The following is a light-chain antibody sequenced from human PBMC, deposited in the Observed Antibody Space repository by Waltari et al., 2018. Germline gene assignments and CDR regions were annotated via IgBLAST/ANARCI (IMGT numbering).Light chain of an antibody. CDR2: DAS. V-gene: IGKV1-39*01. CDR1: QSIGGY. CDR3: QQSNSMPLT. J-gene: IGKJ4*01. Sequence: DIHMTQSPSSLSASVGDRVTITCRGSQSIGGYLNWYQQKPGKAPDLLIYDASSLQSGVPSRFSGSGSGTDFTLTITTLQPEDFATYYCQQSNSMPLTFGGGTKVEIK.